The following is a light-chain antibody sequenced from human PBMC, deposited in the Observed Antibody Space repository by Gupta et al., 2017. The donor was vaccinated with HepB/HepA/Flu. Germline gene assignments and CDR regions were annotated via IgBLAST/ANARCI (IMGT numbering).Light chain of an antibody. CDR3: QSWDTNSYV. J-gene: IGLJ1*01. V-gene: IGLV3-1*01. CDR1: NLGDKS. Sequence: SYEVTQPPSVSVSPAQTASITCSGDNLGDKSVCWYQQKPGQSPLLVIYQDDRRPSEIPERFSGSKSGNTATLTIRGTQTLDEADYYCQSWDTNSYVFGTGTHFTVL. CDR2: QDD.